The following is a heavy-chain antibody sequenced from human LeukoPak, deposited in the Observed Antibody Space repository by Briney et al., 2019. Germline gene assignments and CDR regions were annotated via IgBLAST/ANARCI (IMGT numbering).Heavy chain of an antibody. V-gene: IGHV4-59*01. CDR1: GGSISSYY. Sequence: SETLSLTCTVSGGSISSYYWSWIRQPPGEGLEWIGYIYYSGSTNYNPSLKSRVTISVDTSKNQFSLKLSSVTAADTAVYYCARHRVGYSYGPKLYFDYWGQGTLVTVSS. D-gene: IGHD5-18*01. CDR3: ARHRVGYSYGPKLYFDY. J-gene: IGHJ4*02. CDR2: IYYSGST.